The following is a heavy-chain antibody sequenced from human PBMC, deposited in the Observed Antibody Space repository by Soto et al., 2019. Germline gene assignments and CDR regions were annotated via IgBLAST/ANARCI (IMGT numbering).Heavy chain of an antibody. D-gene: IGHD2-15*01. CDR3: ARRYCSGGSCYSGGISY. V-gene: IGHV4-34*01. J-gene: IGHJ4*02. CDR1: GGSFSGYY. Sequence: SETLSLTCAVYGGSFSGYYWSWIRQPPGKGLEWIGEINHSGSTNYNPSLKSRVTISVDTSKNQFSLKLSSVTAADTAVYYCARRYCSGGSCYSGGISYWGQGTLVTVSS. CDR2: INHSGST.